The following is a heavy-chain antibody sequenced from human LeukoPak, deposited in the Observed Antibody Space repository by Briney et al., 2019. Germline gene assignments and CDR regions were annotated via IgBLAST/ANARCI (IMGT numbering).Heavy chain of an antibody. CDR3: TKDPNGDYIGAFDP. J-gene: IGHJ5*02. CDR2: ITGGHYAT. D-gene: IGHD4-17*01. V-gene: IGHV3-23*01. Sequence: GGSLRLSRAASGFSFSSFAMTWVRQAPGKGLEWVSSITGGHYATYNTDSVKGRFTISRDNAKNTLYLQMNSLRADDTAIYYCTKDPNGDYIGAFDPWGQGTLVTVSS. CDR1: GFSFSSFA.